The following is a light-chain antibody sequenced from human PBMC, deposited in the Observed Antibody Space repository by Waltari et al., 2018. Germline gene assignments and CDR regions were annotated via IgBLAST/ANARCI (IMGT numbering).Light chain of an antibody. V-gene: IGKV4-1*01. CDR3: QQYYSSPPAWT. CDR1: QSILDSSNKRNY. Sequence: DIVMTQSPYSLAVSLGERATIKCKSSQSILDSSNKRNYLGWYQQKPGQPPKLLIYWASTREFGVPDRFSGSGSGTDFTLTINSLQPEDVAVYYCQQYYSSPPAWTFGQGTKVEIK. J-gene: IGKJ1*01. CDR2: WAS.